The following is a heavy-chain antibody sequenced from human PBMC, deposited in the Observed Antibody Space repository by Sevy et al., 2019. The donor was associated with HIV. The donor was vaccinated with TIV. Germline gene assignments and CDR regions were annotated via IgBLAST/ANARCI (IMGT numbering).Heavy chain of an antibody. CDR1: GYTFTSYY. V-gene: IGHV1-46*03. D-gene: IGHD3-10*01. CDR2: INPSGGST. Sequence: TSVKVSCKASGYTFTSYYMHWVRQAPGQGLEWMGIINPSGGSTSYAQKFQGRVTMTRDTSTSTVYMELSSLRSEDTAVYYCARVITMVQGVIRRDDAFDIWGQGTMVTVSS. CDR3: ARVITMVQGVIRRDDAFDI. J-gene: IGHJ3*02.